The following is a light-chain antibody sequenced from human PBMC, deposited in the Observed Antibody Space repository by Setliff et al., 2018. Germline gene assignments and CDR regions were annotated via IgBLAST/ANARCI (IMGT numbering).Light chain of an antibody. CDR1: SSDVGGYDY. CDR2: DVT. Sequence: SALTQPAAVSRSPGQSITISCTGTSSDVGGYDYVSWYQQHPGKAPKLIIYDVTKRPSGVSSRFSGSKSGNTASLTISGLQAEDEAVYFCSSYKNTNKKVFGTGTKGTVL. CDR3: SSYKNTNKKV. J-gene: IGLJ1*01. V-gene: IGLV2-14*01.